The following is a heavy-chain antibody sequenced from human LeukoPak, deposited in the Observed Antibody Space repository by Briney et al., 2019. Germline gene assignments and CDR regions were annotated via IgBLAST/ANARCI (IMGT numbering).Heavy chain of an antibody. CDR3: VRESDVWSGPGIGRPLDV. Sequence: PGGSLRLSCLASGFTFSNSWMTWVRQAPGRGLEWVANIKEDGSDKQYVDSVRGRFTISRDNAKNSVSLQMDGLRAGDTAVYHCVRESDVWSGPGIGRPLDVWGKGTTVTVSS. D-gene: IGHD3-3*01. V-gene: IGHV3-7*01. CDR1: GFTFSNSW. CDR2: IKEDGSDK. J-gene: IGHJ6*04.